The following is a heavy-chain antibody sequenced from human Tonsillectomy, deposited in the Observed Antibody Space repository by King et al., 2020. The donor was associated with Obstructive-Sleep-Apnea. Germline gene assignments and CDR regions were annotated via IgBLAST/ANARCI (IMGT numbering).Heavy chain of an antibody. CDR2: RKEDGSDE. J-gene: IGHJ4*02. CDR3: ARVVGDTSFDN. V-gene: IGHV3-7*03. Sequence: VQLVESGGGLVQPGGSLRLSCAASGFTFSSYLMGWVGQAPGKGLGWVANRKEDGSDEYYVDSVKGRFTVSRDNAKNSLHLQMNSLRAEDTAVYYCARVVGDTSFDNWGQGTPVTVSS. D-gene: IGHD1-26*01. CDR1: GFTFSSYL.